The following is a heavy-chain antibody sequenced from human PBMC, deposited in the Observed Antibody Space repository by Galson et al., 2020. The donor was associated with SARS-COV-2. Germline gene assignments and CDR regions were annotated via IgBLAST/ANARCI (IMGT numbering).Heavy chain of an antibody. J-gene: IGHJ4*02. V-gene: IGHV4-61*09. D-gene: IGHD3-3*01. Sequence: SETLSLTCTVSGASVTGTTYYWHWIRQPAGKGLEWIGHIYSSGSANYNPSLKSRATISVDTSKSHFSLTLSSVTAADTAVYYCAGYDFWSASYSWGQGTLVTVSS. CDR3: AGYDFWSASYS. CDR2: IYSSGSA. CDR1: GASVTGTTYY.